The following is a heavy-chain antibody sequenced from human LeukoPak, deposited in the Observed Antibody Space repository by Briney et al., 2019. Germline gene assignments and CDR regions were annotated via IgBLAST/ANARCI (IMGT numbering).Heavy chain of an antibody. CDR2: IGTSSTTI. D-gene: IGHD7-27*01. J-gene: IGHJ6*02. V-gene: IGHV3-48*01. CDR1: GFTFRSYT. Sequence: GGSLRLSCAASGFTFRSYTMNWVRQPPGRGLEWVSNIGTSSTTIYYADSVKGRFTISRDNAKNSLYLQMNSLRAEDTAVYYCASWANYYYYGMDVWGQGTTVTVSS. CDR3: ASWANYYYYGMDV.